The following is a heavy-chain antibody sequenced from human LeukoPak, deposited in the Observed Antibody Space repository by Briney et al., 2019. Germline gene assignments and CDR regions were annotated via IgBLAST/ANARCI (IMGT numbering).Heavy chain of an antibody. J-gene: IGHJ6*03. Sequence: GGSLRLSCAASGFTFSSYEMNWVRQAPGKGLEWVSYISSSGSTIYYADSVKGRFTISRDNAKNSLYLQMNSLRAEDTAVYYCAREGGWRYFDWPRTVSYYMDVWGKGTTVTVSS. D-gene: IGHD3-9*01. CDR2: ISSSGSTI. CDR1: GFTFSSYE. V-gene: IGHV3-48*03. CDR3: AREGGWRYFDWPRTVSYYMDV.